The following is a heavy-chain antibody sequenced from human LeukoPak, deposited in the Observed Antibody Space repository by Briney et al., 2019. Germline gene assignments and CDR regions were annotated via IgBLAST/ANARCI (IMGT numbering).Heavy chain of an antibody. CDR3: TSMVRGVIHVYYYYYMDV. Sequence: GGSLRLSCTASGFTFGDYAMSWVRQAPGKGLEWVGFIRSKAYGGTTEYAAPVKGRFTISRDDSKSIAYLQMNSLKPEDTAVYYCTSMVRGVIHVYYYYYMDVWGKGTTVTVSS. J-gene: IGHJ6*03. CDR1: GFTFGDYA. D-gene: IGHD3-10*01. V-gene: IGHV3-49*04. CDR2: IRSKAYGGTT.